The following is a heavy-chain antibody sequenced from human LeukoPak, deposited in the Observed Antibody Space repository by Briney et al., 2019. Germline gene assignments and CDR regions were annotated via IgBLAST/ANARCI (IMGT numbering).Heavy chain of an antibody. Sequence: SETLSLTCTVSGGSISSYYWSWIRQPPGKGLEWIGYIYYSGSTNYNPSLKSRVTISVDTSKNQFSLKLSSVTAADTAVYYCARGISYDSSGYLRYYMDVWGKGTMVTVSS. J-gene: IGHJ6*03. CDR3: ARGISYDSSGYLRYYMDV. CDR1: GGSISSYY. V-gene: IGHV4-59*01. D-gene: IGHD3-22*01. CDR2: IYYSGST.